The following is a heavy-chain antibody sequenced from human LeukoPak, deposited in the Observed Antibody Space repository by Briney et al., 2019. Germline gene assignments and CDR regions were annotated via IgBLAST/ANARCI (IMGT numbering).Heavy chain of an antibody. CDR3: ARDRDCGGDCSPGWFDP. V-gene: IGHV1-18*01. J-gene: IGHJ5*02. Sequence: AASVKVSCKASGYTFTSYGISWVRQAPGQGLKWMGWISAYNGNTNYAQKLQGRVTMTTDTSTSTAYMELRSLRSDDTAVYYCARDRDCGGDCSPGWFDPWGQGTLVTVSS. CDR2: ISAYNGNT. CDR1: GYTFTSYG. D-gene: IGHD2-21*02.